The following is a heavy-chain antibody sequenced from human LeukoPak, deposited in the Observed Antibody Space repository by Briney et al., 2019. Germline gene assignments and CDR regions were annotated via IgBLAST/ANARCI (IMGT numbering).Heavy chain of an antibody. CDR1: GYTFTSYY. V-gene: IGHV1-46*01. CDR3: ARDYTERRGYYGSGSYYYFDY. Sequence: AASVKVSCKASGYTFTSYYMHWVRQAPGQGLEWMGIINPSGGSTSYAQKFQGRVTMTRDMSTSTVYMELSSLRSEDTAVYYCARDYTERRGYYGSGSYYYFDYWGQGTLVTVSS. CDR2: INPSGGST. D-gene: IGHD3-10*01. J-gene: IGHJ4*02.